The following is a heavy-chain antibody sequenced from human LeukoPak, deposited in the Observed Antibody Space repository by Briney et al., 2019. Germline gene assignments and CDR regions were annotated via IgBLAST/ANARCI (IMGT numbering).Heavy chain of an antibody. CDR3: VKDGWIQLWLRFDYFDY. Sequence: GGSLRLSCSASGFTFSSYAMHWVRQAPGKGLEYVSAISSNGGSTYYADSVKGRFTISRDNSKNTLYLRMSSLRAEDTAVYYCVKDGWIQLWLRFDYFDYWGQGTLVTVSS. V-gene: IGHV3-64D*06. J-gene: IGHJ4*02. D-gene: IGHD5-18*01. CDR1: GFTFSSYA. CDR2: ISSNGGST.